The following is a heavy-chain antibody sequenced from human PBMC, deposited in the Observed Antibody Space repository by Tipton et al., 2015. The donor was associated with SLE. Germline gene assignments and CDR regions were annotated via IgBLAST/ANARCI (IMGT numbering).Heavy chain of an antibody. Sequence: TLSLTCAVSGGSIISNNWWSWVRQPPGKGLEWIGEIYHSGGTNYNPSLRSRVTISIDTSKNQFSLRLSSVTAADTAVYYCARDISSWFDAFDIWGQGTMVTVSS. CDR2: IYHSGGT. J-gene: IGHJ3*02. CDR1: GGSIISNNW. CDR3: ARDISSWFDAFDI. V-gene: IGHV4-4*02. D-gene: IGHD6-13*01.